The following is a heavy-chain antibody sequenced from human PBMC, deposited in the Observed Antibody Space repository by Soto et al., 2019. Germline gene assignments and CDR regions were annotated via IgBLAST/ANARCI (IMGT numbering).Heavy chain of an antibody. Sequence: GGSLRLSCAASGFTFSSYWMSWVRQAPGKGLEWVANIKQDGSEKYYVDSVKGRFTISRDNAKNSLYLQMNSLRAEDTAVYYCARDIAYCGGDCYYKWGKGTLVTVSS. CDR2: IKQDGSEK. CDR3: ARDIAYCGGDCYYK. D-gene: IGHD2-21*01. V-gene: IGHV3-7*01. CDR1: GFTFSSYW. J-gene: IGHJ4*02.